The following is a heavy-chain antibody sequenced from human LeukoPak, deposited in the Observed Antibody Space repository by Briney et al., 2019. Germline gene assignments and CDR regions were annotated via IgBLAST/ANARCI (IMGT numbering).Heavy chain of an antibody. V-gene: IGHV3-7*01. J-gene: IGHJ6*03. Sequence: PGGSLRLSCAGSGFSFSGYWMSWVRQAPGKGLEGVANIKQDDSEKYYVDSVKGRFTISRDNASHSLYLQMNSLRAEDTAVFYCARDQRDYDFWSGSNYFYYYMDVWGKGTTVTVSS. D-gene: IGHD3-3*01. CDR2: IKQDDSEK. CDR3: ARDQRDYDFWSGSNYFYYYMDV. CDR1: GFSFSGYW.